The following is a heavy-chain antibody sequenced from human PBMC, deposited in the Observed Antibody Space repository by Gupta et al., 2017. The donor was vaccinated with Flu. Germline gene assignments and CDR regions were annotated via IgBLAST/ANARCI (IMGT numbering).Heavy chain of an antibody. CDR2: INTDGTTT. V-gene: IGHV3-74*01. CDR3: ARVCGGDCYGYHFDD. Sequence: EVQLVESGGGLVQPGWSLRLSCTASGFAFSNHYIHWVRQVPGKGLVWVSHINTDGTTTNYADSVKGRFTISRDNAKNTLYLQMNSLRAEDTAVYYCARVCGGDCYGYHFDDWGQGTLVTVSS. D-gene: IGHD2-21*01. J-gene: IGHJ4*02. CDR1: GFAFSNHY.